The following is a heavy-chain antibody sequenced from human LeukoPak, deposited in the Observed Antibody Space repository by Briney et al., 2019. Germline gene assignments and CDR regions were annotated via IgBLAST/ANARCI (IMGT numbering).Heavy chain of an antibody. CDR1: GFTFSTYG. Sequence: PGGSLRLSCAASGFTFSTYGMHWVRQAPGKGLEWVAFIHYDGSNKYYADSVKGRFTISRDNSKNTLYLQMNSLRAEDTAVYYCAKDRISYYYDSSGYFLFPDYWGQGTLVTVSS. D-gene: IGHD3-22*01. CDR2: IHYDGSNK. J-gene: IGHJ4*02. V-gene: IGHV3-30*02. CDR3: AKDRISYYYDSSGYFLFPDY.